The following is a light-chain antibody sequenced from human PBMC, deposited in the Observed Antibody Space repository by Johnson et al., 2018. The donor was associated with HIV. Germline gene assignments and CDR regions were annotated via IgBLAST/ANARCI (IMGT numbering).Light chain of an antibody. J-gene: IGLJ1*01. Sequence: QSVLTQPPSVSAAPGQKVTISCSGSSSNIGNNYVSWYQQVPGTAPKLLIYDNNKRPSGIPDRFSGSKSGTSATLGITGLQTGDEADYYCGTWDSSLSVYVLGTGTKVTGL. V-gene: IGLV1-51*01. CDR3: GTWDSSLSVYV. CDR2: DNN. CDR1: SSNIGNNY.